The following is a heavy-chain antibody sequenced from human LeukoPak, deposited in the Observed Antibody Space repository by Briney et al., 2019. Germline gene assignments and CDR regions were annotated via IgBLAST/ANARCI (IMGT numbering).Heavy chain of an antibody. CDR3: ARELYYYDSSGYYYGPRVVLDAFDI. J-gene: IGHJ3*02. Sequence: ASVKVSCKASGYTFTSYGISWVRQAPGQGLEWMGWISAYNGNTNYAQKLQGRVTMTTDTSTSTVYMELRSLRSDDTAVYYCARELYYYDSSGYYYGPRVVLDAFDIWGQGTMVTVSS. CDR2: ISAYNGNT. V-gene: IGHV1-18*01. CDR1: GYTFTSYG. D-gene: IGHD3-22*01.